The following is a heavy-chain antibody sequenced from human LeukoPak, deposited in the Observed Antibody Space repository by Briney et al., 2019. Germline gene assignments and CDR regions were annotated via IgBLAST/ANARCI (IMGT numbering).Heavy chain of an antibody. Sequence: PGGSLRLSCAASGFPFSSYEMNWVRQAPGKGLEWVSYISSSSSTIYYADSVKGRFTTSRDNAKNSLYLQMNSLRDEDTAVYYCASNMRYFDWQGAFDIWGQGTMVTVSS. CDR2: ISSSSSTI. CDR1: GFPFSSYE. D-gene: IGHD3-9*01. CDR3: ASNMRYFDWQGAFDI. V-gene: IGHV3-48*03. J-gene: IGHJ3*02.